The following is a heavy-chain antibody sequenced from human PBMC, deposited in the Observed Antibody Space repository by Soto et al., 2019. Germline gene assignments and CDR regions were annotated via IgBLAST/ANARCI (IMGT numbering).Heavy chain of an antibody. CDR1: GGSISSSSYY. Sequence: SETLSLTCTVSGGSISSSSYYWGWIRQPPGKGLEWIGSIYYSGSTYYNPSLKSRVTISVDTSKNQFSLKLSSVTAADTAVYYCARVGSIAARRAPHYYYYYYMDVWGKGTTVTVSS. J-gene: IGHJ6*03. CDR3: ARVGSIAARRAPHYYYYYYMDV. V-gene: IGHV4-39*01. D-gene: IGHD6-6*01. CDR2: IYYSGST.